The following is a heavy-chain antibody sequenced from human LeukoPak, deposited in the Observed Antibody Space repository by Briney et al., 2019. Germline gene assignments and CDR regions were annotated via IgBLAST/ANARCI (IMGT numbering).Heavy chain of an antibody. CDR3: GRMSSSSRGGMDV. CDR1: GFTVSSNY. V-gene: IGHV3-53*01. Sequence: PGGSLRLSCAASGFTVSSNYMSWVRQAPGKGLEWVSVIYSGGSTYYADSVKGRFTISRDNSKNTLYLQMNSLRAEDTAVYYCGRMSSSSRGGMDVWGQGTTVTVSS. D-gene: IGHD6-13*01. CDR2: IYSGGST. J-gene: IGHJ6*02.